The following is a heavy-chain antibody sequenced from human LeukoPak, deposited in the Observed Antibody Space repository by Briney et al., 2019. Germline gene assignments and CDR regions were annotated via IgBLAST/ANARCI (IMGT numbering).Heavy chain of an antibody. CDR3: AKDHDNGDYYYYFDS. CDR1: GFSFDTYA. CDR2: ISDTGRKR. D-gene: IGHD2-21*02. V-gene: IGHV3-23*01. Sequence: GGSLRLSCVASGFSFDTYAMSWVRQPPGEGLEWVSGISDTGRKRHYTDSVKGRFTISRDNSKNTLHLQMNSLRAEDTALYFCAKDHDNGDYYYYFDSWGQGTLVTVSP. J-gene: IGHJ4*02.